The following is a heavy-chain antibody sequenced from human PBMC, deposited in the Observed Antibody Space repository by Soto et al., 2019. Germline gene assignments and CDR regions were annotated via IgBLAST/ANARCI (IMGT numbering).Heavy chain of an antibody. J-gene: IGHJ6*02. Sequence: PDAPWSLSCTASGIYLSTYWMHRLSLLPGKGLIWVSRINTDGSSTTYADSVKGRFTISRDNAKNTLYLQMNSLRAADTAVYYCASEHSGYDHGEYYYHGVDVWGQGT. V-gene: IGHV3-74*03. CDR2: INTDGSST. CDR3: ASEHSGYDHGEYYYHGVDV. D-gene: IGHD5-12*01. CDR1: GIYLSTYW.